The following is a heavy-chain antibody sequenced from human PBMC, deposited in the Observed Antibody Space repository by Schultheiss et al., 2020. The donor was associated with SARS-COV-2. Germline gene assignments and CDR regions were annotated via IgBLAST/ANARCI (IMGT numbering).Heavy chain of an antibody. J-gene: IGHJ4*02. D-gene: IGHD2-15*01. V-gene: IGHV3-23*01. Sequence: GGSLRLSCAASGFTFSNYDMIWVRQAPGKGLEWVSAINGDGSGTTYADSVKGRFTISRDNSKNTLYLQMNSLRAEDTAVYYCASVVVVAAIDYWGQGTLVTVSS. CDR3: ASVVVVAAIDY. CDR2: INGDGSGT. CDR1: GFTFSNYD.